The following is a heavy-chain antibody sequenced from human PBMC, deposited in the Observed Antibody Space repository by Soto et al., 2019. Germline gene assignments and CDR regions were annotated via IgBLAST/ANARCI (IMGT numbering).Heavy chain of an antibody. Sequence: EVQLVESGGGLVQPGGSLRLSCAASGFTFSSYWMHWVRQAPGKGLVWVARANDYGSATEYADSVKGRFTISRDNAKNTLYLQMNSLRAEYTAVYFCVRDQTYIGNYFDSWGQGTLVTVSS. CDR1: GFTFSSYW. V-gene: IGHV3-74*01. CDR2: ANDYGSAT. D-gene: IGHD1-26*01. J-gene: IGHJ4*02. CDR3: VRDQTYIGNYFDS.